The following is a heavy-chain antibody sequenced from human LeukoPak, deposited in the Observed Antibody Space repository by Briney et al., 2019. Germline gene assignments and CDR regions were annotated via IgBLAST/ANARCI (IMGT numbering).Heavy chain of an antibody. D-gene: IGHD6-19*01. CDR3: ARDLFGYSSGWPYYYYYMDV. CDR1: GYTFTGYY. CDR2: INPNSGGT. Sequence: ASVKVSCKASGYTFTGYYMHWVRQAPGQGLEWMGWINPNSGGTNYAQKFQGRVTMTRDTSISTAYMEQSRLRSDDTAVYYCARDLFGYSSGWPYYYYYMDVWGKGTTVTVSS. J-gene: IGHJ6*03. V-gene: IGHV1-2*02.